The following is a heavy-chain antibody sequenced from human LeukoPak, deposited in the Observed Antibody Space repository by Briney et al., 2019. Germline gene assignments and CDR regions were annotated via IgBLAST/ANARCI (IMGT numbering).Heavy chain of an antibody. Sequence: PSETLSLTCTVSGYSISSGYYWGWIRQPPGKGLEWIGSIYHSGSTYYNPSLKSRVTISVDTSKNQFSLKLSSVTAADTAVYYCARRLAGWLYGRAVRGVLDYWGQGTLVTVSS. CDR2: IYHSGST. CDR3: ARRLAGWLYGRAVRGVLDY. V-gene: IGHV4-38-2*02. D-gene: IGHD3-10*01. CDR1: GYSISSGYY. J-gene: IGHJ4*02.